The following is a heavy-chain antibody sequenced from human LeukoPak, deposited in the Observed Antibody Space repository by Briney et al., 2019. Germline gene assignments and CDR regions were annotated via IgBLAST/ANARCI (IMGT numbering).Heavy chain of an antibody. CDR1: GFTFSSYG. CDR3: AKDGYCSSTSCYGEPLDYYYYMDV. Sequence: PGGSLRLSCAASGFTFSSYGMHWVRQAPGKGLEWVAFIRYDGSNKYYADSVKGRFTISRDNSKNTLYLQMNSLRAEDTAVYYCAKDGYCSSTSCYGEPLDYYYYMDVWGKGTTVTVSS. V-gene: IGHV3-30*02. CDR2: IRYDGSNK. J-gene: IGHJ6*03. D-gene: IGHD2-2*01.